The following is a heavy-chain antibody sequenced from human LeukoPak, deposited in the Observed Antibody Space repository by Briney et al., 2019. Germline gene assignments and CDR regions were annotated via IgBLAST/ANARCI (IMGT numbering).Heavy chain of an antibody. CDR3: ARVSAYYDILTGYYFWFDP. V-gene: IGHV3-7*01. CDR1: GFTFSSYW. J-gene: IGHJ5*02. Sequence: GRSLRLSCAASGFTFSSYWMSWVRQAPGKGLEWVANIKQDGSEKYYVDSVKGRFTISRDNAKNSLYLQMNSLRAEDTAVYYCARVSAYYDILTGYYFWFDPWGQGTLVTVSS. D-gene: IGHD3-9*01. CDR2: IKQDGSEK.